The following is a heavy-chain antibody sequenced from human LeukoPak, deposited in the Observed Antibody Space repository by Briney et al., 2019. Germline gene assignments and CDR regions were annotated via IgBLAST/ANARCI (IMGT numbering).Heavy chain of an antibody. J-gene: IGHJ4*02. Sequence: QPGRSLRLSCAASGFTFSSYGMHWVRQAPGKGLEWVSYISSSSSTIYYADSVKGRFTISRDNAKNSLYLQMNSLRAEDTAVYYCARGPPSFDYWGQGTLVTVS. CDR3: ARGPPSFDY. CDR1: GFTFSSYG. CDR2: ISSSSSTI. V-gene: IGHV3-48*01.